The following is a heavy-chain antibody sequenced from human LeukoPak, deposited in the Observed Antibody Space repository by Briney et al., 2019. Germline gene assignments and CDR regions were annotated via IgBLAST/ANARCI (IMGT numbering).Heavy chain of an antibody. Sequence: PGGSLRPSCAASGFTFNTYPMTWVRQAPGKGLEWVSLISGNGDKTYYADSVKGRFTISRDNSKNTLSLQMNSLTVEDTAIYYCAKETNVGDTTVAYFHDWGQGTLVTVSS. V-gene: IGHV3-23*01. D-gene: IGHD1-26*01. CDR3: AKETNVGDTTVAYFHD. CDR1: GFTFNTYP. J-gene: IGHJ1*01. CDR2: ISGNGDKT.